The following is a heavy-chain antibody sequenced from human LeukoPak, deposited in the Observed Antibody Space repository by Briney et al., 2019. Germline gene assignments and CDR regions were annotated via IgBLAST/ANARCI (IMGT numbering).Heavy chain of an antibody. D-gene: IGHD3/OR15-3a*01. J-gene: IGHJ6*03. CDR1: GYSFSSYD. CDR2: MSPNSGVT. CDR3: ARGRHPDLDYDYCMDV. Sequence: ASVKVSCKASGYSFSSYDINWVRQAPGQGLEWMGWMSPNSGVTDFAQKFQGRVIMTRNPSISTAYMELNSLGSEDTAVYYCARGRHPDLDYDYCMDVWGKGTTVTVSS. V-gene: IGHV1-8*01.